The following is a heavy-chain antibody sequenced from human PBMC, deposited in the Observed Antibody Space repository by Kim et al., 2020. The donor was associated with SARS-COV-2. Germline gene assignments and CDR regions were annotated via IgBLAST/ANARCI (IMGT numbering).Heavy chain of an antibody. CDR1: GGSFSGYY. Sequence: SETLSLTCAVYGGSFSGYYWSWIRQPPGKGLEWIGEINHSGSTNYNPSLKSRVTISVDTSKNQYSLKLSSVTAADTAVYYCARGPGYSSSWYGAHNWFDPWGQGTLDTVSS. CDR3: ARGPGYSSSWYGAHNWFDP. J-gene: IGHJ5*02. D-gene: IGHD6-13*01. V-gene: IGHV4-34*01. CDR2: INHSGST.